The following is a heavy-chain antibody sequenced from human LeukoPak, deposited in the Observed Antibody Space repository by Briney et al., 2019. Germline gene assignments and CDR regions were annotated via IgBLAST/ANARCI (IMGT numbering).Heavy chain of an antibody. CDR1: GFTVSSNY. D-gene: IGHD3-3*01. CDR3: ASSYDFWSGRIDY. Sequence: GGSLRLSCAASGFTVSSNYMSWVRQAPWKGLEWVSVIYSGGSTYYADSVKGRFTISRDNSKNTLYLQMNSLRVEDTAVYYCASSYDFWSGRIDYWGQGTLVTVSS. CDR2: IYSGGST. V-gene: IGHV3-66*02. J-gene: IGHJ4*02.